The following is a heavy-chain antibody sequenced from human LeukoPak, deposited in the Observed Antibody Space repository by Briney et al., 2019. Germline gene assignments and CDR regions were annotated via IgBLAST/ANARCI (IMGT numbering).Heavy chain of an antibody. Sequence: GGSLRLSCAASGFTFSSYSMNWVRQAPGKGLEWASSISSSSSYIYYADSVEGRFTISRDNAKNSLYLQMNSLRAEDTAVYYCASALGSSSWPFDYWGQGTLVTVSS. CDR1: GFTFSSYS. CDR2: ISSSSSYI. CDR3: ASALGSSSWPFDY. D-gene: IGHD6-13*01. V-gene: IGHV3-21*01. J-gene: IGHJ4*02.